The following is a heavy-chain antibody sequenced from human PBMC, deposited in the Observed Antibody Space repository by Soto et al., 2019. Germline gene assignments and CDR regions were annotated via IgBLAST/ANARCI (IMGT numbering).Heavy chain of an antibody. D-gene: IGHD4-17*01. J-gene: IGHJ5*02. V-gene: IGHV3-30-3*01. CDR2: ISYDGSNK. Sequence: PGGSLRLSCAASGFTFSSYAMHWVRQAPGKGLEWVAVISYDGSNKYYADSVKGRFTISRDNSKNTLYLQMNSLRAEDTAVYYCARDDRYGDYPYNWFDPWGQGTLVTVSS. CDR1: GFTFSSYA. CDR3: ARDDRYGDYPYNWFDP.